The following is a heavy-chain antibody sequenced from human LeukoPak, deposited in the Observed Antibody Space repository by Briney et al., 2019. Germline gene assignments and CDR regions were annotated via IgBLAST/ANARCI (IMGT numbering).Heavy chain of an antibody. CDR3: ASEGYYGSGSYYKDY. D-gene: IGHD3-10*01. V-gene: IGHV3-72*01. Sequence: GGSLRLSCAASGFIFSDQYIDWVRQAPGKGLEWVGRISNKANKYTTEYATSVKGRFTISRDDSKDSLYLQMNSLRAEDTAVYYCASEGYYGSGSYYKDYWGQGTLVTVSS. J-gene: IGHJ4*02. CDR2: ISNKANKYTT. CDR1: GFIFSDQY.